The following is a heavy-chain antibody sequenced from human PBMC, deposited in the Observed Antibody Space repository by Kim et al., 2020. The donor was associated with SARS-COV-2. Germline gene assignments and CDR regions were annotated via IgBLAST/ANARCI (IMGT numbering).Heavy chain of an antibody. J-gene: IGHJ6*02. CDR1: GDSISSRSYY. D-gene: IGHD3-10*01. Sequence: SETLSLTCTVSGDSISSRSYYWGWIRQPPGKGLESIGNIYYSGSTYYNPSLKSRVTISADSSKNQFSLKLTSVTAADTAVYYCARGAVWFGDSTARGDYYGMDVWGQGTTVTVSS. CDR3: ARGAVWFGDSTARGDYYGMDV. V-gene: IGHV4-39*01. CDR2: IYYSGST.